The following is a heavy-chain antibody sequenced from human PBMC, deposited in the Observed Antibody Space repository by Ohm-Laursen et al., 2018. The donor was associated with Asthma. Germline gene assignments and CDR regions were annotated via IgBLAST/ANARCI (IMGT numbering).Heavy chain of an antibody. V-gene: IGHV1-2*06. CDR2: LNPNSGGT. CDR1: GYTFTGYF. CDR3: ARAITAAGTG. Sequence: ASVKVSCKASGYTFTGYFIHWVRQAPGQGLEWMGRLNPNSGGTDYAQKFQGRVAMTRDTSISTAYMELSRLRSDDTAVYYCARAITAAGTGWGQGTLVTVSS. D-gene: IGHD6-13*01. J-gene: IGHJ4*02.